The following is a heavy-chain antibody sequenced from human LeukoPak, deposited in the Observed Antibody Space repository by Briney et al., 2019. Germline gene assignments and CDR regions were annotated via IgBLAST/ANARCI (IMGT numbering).Heavy chain of an antibody. V-gene: IGHV1-18*01. D-gene: IGHD3-9*01. CDR3: ARDPLEDFDWHFNWFDP. CDR1: GGTFSTYA. CDR2: ISAYNGNT. J-gene: IGHJ5*02. Sequence: GASVKVSCKASGGTFSTYAISWVRQAPGQGLEWMGWISAYNGNTNYAQKLQGRVTMTTDTSTSTAYMELRSLRSDDTAVYYCARDPLEDFDWHFNWFDPWGQGTLVTVSS.